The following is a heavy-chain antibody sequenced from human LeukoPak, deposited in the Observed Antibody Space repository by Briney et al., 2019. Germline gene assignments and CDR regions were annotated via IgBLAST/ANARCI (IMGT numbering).Heavy chain of an antibody. V-gene: IGHV4-59*08. D-gene: IGHD3-22*01. CDR3: ARHMADSSGYIYIQPEFDY. CDR1: GGSISSYY. Sequence: SETLSLTCTVSGGSISSYYWSWIRQPPGKGLEWIGYIYYSGSTNYDPSLKSRVTISVDTSKNQFSLKLSSVTAADTAVYYCARHMADSSGYIYIQPEFDYWGQGTLVTVSS. J-gene: IGHJ4*02. CDR2: IYYSGST.